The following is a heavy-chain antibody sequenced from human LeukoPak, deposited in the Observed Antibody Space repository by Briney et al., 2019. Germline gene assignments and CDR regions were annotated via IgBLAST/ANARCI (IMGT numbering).Heavy chain of an antibody. J-gene: IGHJ4*02. CDR2: ISSSGSTI. Sequence: PGGSLRLSCAASGFTFSDYYMSWIRQAPGKGLEWVSYISSSGSTIYYADSVKGRFTISRDNAKNSLYLQMNSLRAEDTAVYYCASTAVVTPDGYFDYWGQGTLVTVSS. CDR3: ASTAVVTPDGYFDY. D-gene: IGHD4-23*01. V-gene: IGHV3-11*01. CDR1: GFTFSDYY.